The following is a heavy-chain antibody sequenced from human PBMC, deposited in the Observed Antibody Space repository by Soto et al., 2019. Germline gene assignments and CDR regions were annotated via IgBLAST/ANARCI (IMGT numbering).Heavy chain of an antibody. V-gene: IGHV3-23*04. CDR2: ISDSGGTS. CDR1: GFIFSNYV. D-gene: IGHD1-26*01. J-gene: IGHJ4*02. Sequence: EVQLVDSGGGLVQPGGSLRLSCAASGFIFSNYVMSWVRQAPGKGLEWVSPISDSGGTSYSADSVKGRFTISRDNSKNTLYLQMNSLRAEDTAIYYCAKRPRALLTFHYCGQGTLVTVSS. CDR3: AKRPRALLTFHY.